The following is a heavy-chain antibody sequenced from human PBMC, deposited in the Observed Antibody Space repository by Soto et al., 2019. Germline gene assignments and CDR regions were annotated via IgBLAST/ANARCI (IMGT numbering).Heavy chain of an antibody. CDR2: INHSGST. CDR1: GGSFSGYY. Sequence: PSETLSLTCAVYGGSFSGYYWSWIRRPPGKGLEWIGEINHSGSTNYNPSLKSRVTISVDTSKHQSPLKLSSVTAADTAVYYCARVVNFGVCGNRGLFDYWGQGTMVTVSS. J-gene: IGHJ4*02. CDR3: ARVVNFGVCGNRGLFDY. V-gene: IGHV4-34*01. D-gene: IGHD3-3*01.